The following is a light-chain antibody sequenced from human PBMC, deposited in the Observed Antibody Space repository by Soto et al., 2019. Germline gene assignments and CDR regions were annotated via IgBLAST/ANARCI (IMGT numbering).Light chain of an antibody. V-gene: IGKV3-20*01. CDR2: GAS. Sequence: EIVLTQSPGTLSLSPGERATLSCRASQSVSSSYLAWYQQKPGQAPRLLIYGASSRATGIPDMFSGSGSGTDLLLTISRLEPEYFAGCYCQQYGSSPKTFGQGTKVEIK. CDR3: QQYGSSPKT. CDR1: QSVSSSY. J-gene: IGKJ1*01.